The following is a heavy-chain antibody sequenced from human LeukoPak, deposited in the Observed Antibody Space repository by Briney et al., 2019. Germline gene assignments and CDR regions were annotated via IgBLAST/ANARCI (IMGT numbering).Heavy chain of an antibody. V-gene: IGHV4-59*01. Sequence: KPSETLSLTCTVSGGSITSSYWSWIRQPPGKELEWIGQVYYSGSTKENPSLKSRLTIPADTSKNQFSLKLSSVTAADTAVYFCAREPSTFGDYQNWFDPWGQGTLVTVSS. D-gene: IGHD4-17*01. CDR3: AREPSTFGDYQNWFDP. CDR2: VYYSGST. J-gene: IGHJ5*02. CDR1: GGSITSSY.